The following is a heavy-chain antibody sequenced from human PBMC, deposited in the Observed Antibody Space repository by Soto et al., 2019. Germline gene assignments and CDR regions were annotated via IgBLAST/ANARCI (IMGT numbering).Heavy chain of an antibody. J-gene: IGHJ4*02. CDR2: IFHDGSA. CDR3: AQPRGYALHS. Sequence: QVQLQEPGPGLLKPSGTLSLTCTVSGGLNYYSWVRQTPGKGLEWLGQIFHDGSAKYSPSLQSRVTISVDKSKNQSSLTLPSLTAADTAVYYCAQPRGYALHSWGQGALVVVSS. V-gene: IGHV4-4*02. D-gene: IGHD2-2*01. CDR1: GGLNY.